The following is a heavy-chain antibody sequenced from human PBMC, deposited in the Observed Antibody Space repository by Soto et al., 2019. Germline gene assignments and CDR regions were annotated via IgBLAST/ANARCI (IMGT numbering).Heavy chain of an antibody. V-gene: IGHV4-38-2*02. D-gene: IGHD1-26*01. J-gene: IGHJ4*02. Sequence: PSETLSLTCAVSGYPISSGYYWDWIRQPPGKGLEWIGSFYHSGSTYYNPSLKSRVTISVDTSKNHFSLKLSSVTAADTAVYYCARDGGSYYFYYWGPGTLVTVSS. CDR3: ARDGGSYYFYY. CDR2: FYHSGST. CDR1: GYPISSGYY.